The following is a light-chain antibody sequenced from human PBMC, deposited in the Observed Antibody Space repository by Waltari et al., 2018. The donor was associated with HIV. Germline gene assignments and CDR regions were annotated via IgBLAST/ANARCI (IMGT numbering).Light chain of an antibody. Sequence: QSVLTQPPSASGTPGQRVTISCSGSSSNIGSKYVYWYQQLPGTAPKLLIYRVNQRPSGVPDRFSGSKSGTSASLAISGLRSEDELDYYCAAWDDSLSGVVFGGGTKLTVL. CDR3: AAWDDSLSGVV. CDR2: RVN. V-gene: IGLV1-47*01. J-gene: IGLJ2*01. CDR1: SSNIGSKY.